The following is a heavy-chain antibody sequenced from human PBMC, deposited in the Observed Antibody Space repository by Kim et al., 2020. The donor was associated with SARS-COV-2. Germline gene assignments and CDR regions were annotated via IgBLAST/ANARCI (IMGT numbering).Heavy chain of an antibody. CDR1: GGSISSSSYY. V-gene: IGHV4-39*01. J-gene: IGHJ5*02. CDR3: ARHSSASYDPVGWFDP. Sequence: SETLSLTCTVSGGSISSSSYYWGWIRQPPGKGLEWIGSIYYSGSTYYNPSLKSRVTISVDTSKNQFSLKLSSVTAADTAVYYCARHSSASYDPVGWFDPWGQGTLVTVSS. CDR2: IYYSGST. D-gene: IGHD5-12*01.